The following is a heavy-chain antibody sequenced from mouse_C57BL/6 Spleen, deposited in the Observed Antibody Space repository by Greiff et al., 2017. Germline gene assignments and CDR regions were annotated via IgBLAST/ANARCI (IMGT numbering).Heavy chain of an antibody. V-gene: IGHV1-18*01. CDR1: GYTFTDYN. Sequence: VQLQQSGPELVKPGASVKIPCKASGYTFTDYNMDWVKQSHGKSLEWIGDINPNNGGTIYNQKFKGKATLTVDKSSSTAYMELRSLTSEDTAVYYCARRGTTVVAPYAMDYWGQGTSVTVSS. D-gene: IGHD1-1*01. J-gene: IGHJ4*01. CDR3: ARRGTTVVAPYAMDY. CDR2: INPNNGGT.